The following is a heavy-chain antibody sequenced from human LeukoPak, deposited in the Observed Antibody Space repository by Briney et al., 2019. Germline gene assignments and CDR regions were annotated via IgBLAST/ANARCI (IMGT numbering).Heavy chain of an antibody. CDR3: ARDRDSWNCSSTSCYD. J-gene: IGHJ4*02. CDR1: GFTFSSYW. Sequence: GGSLRLSCAASGFTFSSYWMHWVRQGPGKGLVWVSRINTDGSSTSYADSVKGRFTISRDNAKNPLYLQMNSLRAEDTAVYYCARDRDSWNCSSTSCYDWGQGTLVTVSS. V-gene: IGHV3-74*01. CDR2: INTDGSST. D-gene: IGHD2-2*01.